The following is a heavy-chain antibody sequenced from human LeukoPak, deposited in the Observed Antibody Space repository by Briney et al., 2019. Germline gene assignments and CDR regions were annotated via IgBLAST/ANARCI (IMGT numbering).Heavy chain of an antibody. D-gene: IGHD1-26*01. Sequence: GGSLRLSCAASGFTFSSYAMSWVRQAPGKGLEWVSAISGSGGSTYYADSVKGRFTISRDNSKNTLYLQMNSLRAEDTAVYYCAKDVVGATLPEYFQHWGQGTLVTVSS. V-gene: IGHV3-23*01. J-gene: IGHJ1*01. CDR3: AKDVVGATLPEYFQH. CDR1: GFTFSSYA. CDR2: ISGSGGST.